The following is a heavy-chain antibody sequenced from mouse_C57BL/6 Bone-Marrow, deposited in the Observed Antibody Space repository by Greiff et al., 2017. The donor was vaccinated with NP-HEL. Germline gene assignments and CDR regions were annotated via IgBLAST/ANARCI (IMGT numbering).Heavy chain of an antibody. V-gene: IGHV1-81*01. CDR2: IYPRSGNT. J-gene: IGHJ2*01. Sequence: QVQLQQSGAELARPGASVKLSCKASGYTFTSYGISWVKQRTGQGLEWIGEIYPRSGNTYYNEKFKGKATLTADKSSSTAYMELRSLTSEDSAVYFCARWGIWLRLYYFDYWGKGTTLTVSS. CDR3: ARWGIWLRLYYFDY. CDR1: GYTFTSYG. D-gene: IGHD2-2*01.